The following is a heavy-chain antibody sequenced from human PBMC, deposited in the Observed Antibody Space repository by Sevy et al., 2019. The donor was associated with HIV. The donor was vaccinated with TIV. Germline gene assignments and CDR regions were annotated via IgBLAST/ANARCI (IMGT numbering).Heavy chain of an antibody. V-gene: IGHV1-46*01. CDR3: ARVIYLADYDDSSAPPGGDGFEI. CDR1: GYTFTSYY. Sequence: ASVKVSCKASGYTFTSYYMHWVRQAPGQGLEWMGIINPSGGSTSYAQKLQGRVTMTRDTCMGTVYMELSSLRSEDTAVYYCARVIYLADYDDSSAPPGGDGFEIWGQGTMVTVSS. CDR2: INPSGGST. D-gene: IGHD3-22*01. J-gene: IGHJ3*02.